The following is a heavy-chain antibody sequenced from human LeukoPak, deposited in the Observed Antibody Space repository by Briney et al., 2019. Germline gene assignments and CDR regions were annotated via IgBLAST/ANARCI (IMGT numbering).Heavy chain of an antibody. J-gene: IGHJ4*02. V-gene: IGHV4-61*02. CDR3: ARGGDLGATPFDY. Sequence: SETLSLTCTVSGGSISSGSYYWSWIRQPAGKGLEWIGRIYTSGSTNYNPSLKSRVTISVDTSKNQFSLKLSSVTAADTAVYYCARGGDLGATPFDYWGQGTLVTVSS. CDR2: IYTSGST. CDR1: GGSISSGSYY. D-gene: IGHD1-26*01.